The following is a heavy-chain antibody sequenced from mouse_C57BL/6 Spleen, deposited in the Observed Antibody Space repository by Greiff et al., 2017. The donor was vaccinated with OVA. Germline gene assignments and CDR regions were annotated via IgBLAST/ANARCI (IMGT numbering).Heavy chain of an antibody. CDR3: ARRHYGSSPYAMDY. CDR2: IDPSDSYT. D-gene: IGHD1-1*01. V-gene: IGHV1-69*01. Sequence: QVQLQQPGAELVMPGASVKLSCKASGYTFTSYWMHWVKRRPGQGLEWIGEIDPSDSYTNYNQKFKGKSTLTVDKSSSTAYMQLSSLTSEDSAVYYCARRHYGSSPYAMDYWGQGTSVTVSS. J-gene: IGHJ4*01. CDR1: GYTFTSYW.